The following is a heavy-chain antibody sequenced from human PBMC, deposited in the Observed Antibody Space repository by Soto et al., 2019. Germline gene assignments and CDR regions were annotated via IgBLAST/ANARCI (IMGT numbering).Heavy chain of an antibody. D-gene: IGHD3-22*01. CDR2: IYYSGST. CDR3: ARSFYDYYDSSGYYYVSYFDY. Sequence: PSETLSLTCTVSGGSVSSGSYYWSWIRQPPGKGLEWIGYIYYSGSTNYNPSLKSRVTISVDTSKNQFSLKLSSVTAADPAVYYCARSFYDYYDSSGYYYVSYFDYWGQGTLVTVSS. V-gene: IGHV4-61*01. J-gene: IGHJ4*02. CDR1: GGSVSSGSYY.